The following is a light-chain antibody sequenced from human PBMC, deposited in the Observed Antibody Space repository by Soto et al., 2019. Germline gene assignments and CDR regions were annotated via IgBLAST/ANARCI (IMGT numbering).Light chain of an antibody. J-gene: IGKJ1*01. V-gene: IGKV1-5*01. CDR1: QSISSW. CDR2: DAS. Sequence: DIQMTQSPSTLAASVGDRVTITCRASQSISSWVAWYQQKPGKAPKLLIYDASSLKSGVPFRFSGSGSGTEFTLTISSLQPDDFATYYCQQYSSYRWTFGQGTKVDI. CDR3: QQYSSYRWT.